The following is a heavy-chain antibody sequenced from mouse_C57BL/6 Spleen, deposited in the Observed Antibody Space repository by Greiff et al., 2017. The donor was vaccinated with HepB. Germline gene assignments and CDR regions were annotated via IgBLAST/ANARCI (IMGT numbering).Heavy chain of an antibody. Sequence: QVQLQQSGPELVKPGASVKISCKASGYAFSSSWMNWVKQRPGKGLEWIGRIYPGDGDTNYNGKFKGKATLTADKSSSTAYMQLSSLTSEDSAVYFCARWDYYGSSYGVLDVWGTGTTVTVSS. J-gene: IGHJ1*03. CDR1: GYAFSSSW. CDR3: ARWDYYGSSYGVLDV. D-gene: IGHD1-1*01. V-gene: IGHV1-82*01. CDR2: IYPGDGDT.